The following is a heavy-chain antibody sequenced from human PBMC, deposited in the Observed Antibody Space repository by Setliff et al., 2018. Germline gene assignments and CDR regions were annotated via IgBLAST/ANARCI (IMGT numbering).Heavy chain of an antibody. CDR2: ISSSSSYI. CDR3: ARGPRDGYNSGLDY. CDR1: GFTFSSYS. V-gene: IGHV3-21*04. Sequence: GGSLRLSCAASGFTFSSYSMNWVRQAPGKGLEWVSFISSSSSYIYYAASVKGRFTISRPDSEISMYLQMNSLETEDTAVYFCARGPRDGYNSGLDYWGQGALVTVSS. J-gene: IGHJ4*02. D-gene: IGHD5-12*01.